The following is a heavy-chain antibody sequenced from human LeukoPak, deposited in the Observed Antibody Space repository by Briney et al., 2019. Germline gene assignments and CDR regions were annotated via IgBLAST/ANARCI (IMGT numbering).Heavy chain of an antibody. D-gene: IGHD5-12*01. V-gene: IGHV4-31*03. J-gene: IGHJ4*02. CDR2: IYYSGIT. CDR1: GGSISSGGYY. Sequence: PSEALSLTCTVSGGSISSGGYYWSWIRQHPGKGLEWIGYIYYSGITYYNPSLKSRVTISVDTSKNQFSLKLSSVTAADTAVYYCARAREWLRFFDYWGQGTLVTVSS. CDR3: ARAREWLRFFDY.